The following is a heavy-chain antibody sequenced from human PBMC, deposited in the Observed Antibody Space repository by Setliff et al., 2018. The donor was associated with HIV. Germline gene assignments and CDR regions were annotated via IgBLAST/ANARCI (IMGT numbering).Heavy chain of an antibody. CDR2: ISYDGSRT. CDR3: ARDISLGILYTTPDY. V-gene: IGHV3-30*07. D-gene: IGHD2-15*01. CDR1: GFTFSTFA. J-gene: IGHJ4*02. Sequence: LRLSCVASGFTFSTFAMHWVRQAPGKGLEWVSVISYDGSRTHYADSVKGRFTISRDNAKNSLYLQMNSLRAEDTAVYYCARDISLGILYTTPDYWGQGTLVTVSS.